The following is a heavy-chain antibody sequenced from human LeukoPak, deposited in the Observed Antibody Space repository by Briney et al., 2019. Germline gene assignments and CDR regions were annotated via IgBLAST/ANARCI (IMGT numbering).Heavy chain of an antibody. J-gene: IGHJ6*03. CDR2: IKSKTDGFTT. CDR3: TARPNYYGSGSYYNLLIGYYYYYYMNV. CDR1: GFTFSNAW. V-gene: IGHV3-15*01. Sequence: GGSLRLXCAASGFTFSNAWMSWVRQAPGKGLEWVGRIKSKTDGFTTDYAATVKGIFTISRDDPKNPLYLHMNSLKTEDTAVYYCTARPNYYGSGSYYNLLIGYYYYYYMNVGGKGTTVTVSS. D-gene: IGHD3-10*01.